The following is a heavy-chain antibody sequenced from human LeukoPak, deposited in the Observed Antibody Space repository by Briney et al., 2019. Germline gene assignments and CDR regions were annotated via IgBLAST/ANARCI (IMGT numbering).Heavy chain of an antibody. D-gene: IGHD4-17*01. CDR1: GFTFSSYN. CDR3: ARQGTTVTPDY. Sequence: PGGSLRLSCAASGFTFSSYNMHWVRQAPGKGLEWVAVIWYDGSNKYYADSVKGRFTISRDNSKNTLYLQMNSLRAEDTAVYYCARQGTTVTPDYWGQGTLVTVSS. V-gene: IGHV3-33*01. CDR2: IWYDGSNK. J-gene: IGHJ4*02.